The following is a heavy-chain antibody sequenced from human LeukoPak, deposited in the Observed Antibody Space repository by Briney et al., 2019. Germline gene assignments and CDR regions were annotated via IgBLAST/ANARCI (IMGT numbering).Heavy chain of an antibody. CDR1: GFTFSNAW. CDR3: TTSIRTFNDYGDCGYFDY. J-gene: IGHJ4*02. V-gene: IGHV3-15*01. Sequence: KPGGSLRLSCAASGFTFSNAWMRWVRQAPGKGLEWVGRIKSKTDGGTTEYAAPVKGRFTISRDDSKNTLYLQMNSLKTEDTAVYYCTTSIRTFNDYGDCGYFDYWGQGTLVTVSS. D-gene: IGHD4-17*01. CDR2: IKSKTDGGTT.